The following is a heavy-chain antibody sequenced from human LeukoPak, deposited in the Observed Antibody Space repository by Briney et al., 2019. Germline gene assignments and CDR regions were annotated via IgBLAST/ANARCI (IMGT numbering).Heavy chain of an antibody. CDR1: GYTFTRYG. CDR3: ARDRAPAGATSYYYYGMDV. V-gene: IGHV1-18*04. J-gene: IGHJ6*04. Sequence: GASVKVSCKASGYTFTRYGISWVRQAPGQGLEWMGWISAYNGNTNYAQKLQGRVTMTTDTSTSTAYMELRSLRSDDTAVYYCARDRAPAGATSYYYYGMDVWGKGTTVTVSS. CDR2: ISAYNGNT. D-gene: IGHD1-26*01.